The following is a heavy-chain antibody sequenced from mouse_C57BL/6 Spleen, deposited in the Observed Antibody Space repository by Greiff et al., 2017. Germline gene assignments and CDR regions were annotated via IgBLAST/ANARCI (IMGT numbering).Heavy chain of an antibody. CDR2: ISSGSSTI. D-gene: IGHD3-3*01. CDR1: GFTFSDYG. V-gene: IGHV5-17*01. Sequence: EVKLMESGGGLVKPGGSLKLSCAASGFTFSDYGMHWVRQAPEKGLEWVAYISSGSSTIYYADTVKGRFTISRDNAKNTLFLQMTSLRSEDTAMYYCARVLGLTPYWGQGTLVTVSA. CDR3: ARVLGLTPY. J-gene: IGHJ3*01.